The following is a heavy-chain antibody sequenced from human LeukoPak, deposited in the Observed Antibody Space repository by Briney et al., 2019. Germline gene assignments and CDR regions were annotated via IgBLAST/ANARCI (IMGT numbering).Heavy chain of an antibody. D-gene: IGHD3-10*01. CDR2: INPKSGGT. CDR3: ARDKLRYFDY. J-gene: IGHJ4*02. Sequence: ASVKVSCKASGYTFTDYYMHWVRQAPGQGLEWMGWINPKSGGTNYAQKFQGRVTMTRDTSISTAYMELSRLRSDDTAMYYCARDKLRYFDYWGQGTLVTVSS. V-gene: IGHV1-2*02. CDR1: GYTFTDYY.